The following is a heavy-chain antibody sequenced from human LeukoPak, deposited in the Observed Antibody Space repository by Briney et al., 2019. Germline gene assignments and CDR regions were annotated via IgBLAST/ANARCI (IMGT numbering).Heavy chain of an antibody. CDR2: ISNSGSAK. CDR1: GFSFSDYY. Sequence: GGSLRLSCAASGFSFSDYYMNWLRQAPGRGLEWLSYISNSGSAKYSADSVKGRFTISRDNAKNSVYLEMNSLRAEDTAMYYCASDSSGYFGPWGQGTLVTVSS. J-gene: IGHJ5*02. CDR3: ASDSSGYFGP. D-gene: IGHD3-22*01. V-gene: IGHV3-11*01.